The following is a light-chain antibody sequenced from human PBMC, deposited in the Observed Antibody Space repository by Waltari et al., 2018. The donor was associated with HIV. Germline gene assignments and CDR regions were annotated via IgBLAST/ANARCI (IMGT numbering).Light chain of an antibody. Sequence: SYVLTQPPSVSVAPGQTATITCGAHNIGNKSVHWYQQNAGQSPVLVVYDGSVRPSGTPERISGSKFGNTATLTISGVEAGDEADYYCHVWDSDTKHVLFGGGTKLTVL. CDR3: HVWDSDTKHVL. CDR1: NIGNKS. CDR2: DGS. V-gene: IGLV3-21*02. J-gene: IGLJ3*02.